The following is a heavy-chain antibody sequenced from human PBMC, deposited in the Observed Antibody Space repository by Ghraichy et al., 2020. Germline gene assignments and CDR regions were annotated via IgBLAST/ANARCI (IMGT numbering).Heavy chain of an antibody. CDR2: IYSGGST. J-gene: IGHJ3*02. CDR1: GFTVSSNY. V-gene: IGHV3-53*01. CDR3: AREQPLTHYDYVWGSYRYHAFDI. Sequence: GGSLRLSCAASGFTVSSNYMSWVRQAPGKGLEWVSVIYSGGSTYYADSVKGRFTISRDNSKNTLYLQMNSLRAEDPAVYYCAREQPLTHYDYVWGSYRYHAFDIWGQGTMVTVSS. D-gene: IGHD3-16*02.